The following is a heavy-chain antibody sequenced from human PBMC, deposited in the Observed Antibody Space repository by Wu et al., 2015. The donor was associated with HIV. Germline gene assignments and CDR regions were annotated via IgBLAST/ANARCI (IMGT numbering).Heavy chain of an antibody. J-gene: IGHJ6*02. CDR2: MNPNSGNT. V-gene: IGHV1-8*01. CDR1: GYTFTSYD. CDR3: ARAVTDLLWFGSYYYYYGMDV. Sequence: QVQLVQSGAEVKKPGASVKVSCKASGYTFTSYDINWVRQATGQGLEWMGWMNPNSGNTGYAQKFQGRVTMTRNTSISTAYMELSSLRSEDTAVYYCARAVTDLLWFGSYYYYYGMDVWAKGPRSPSP. D-gene: IGHD3-10*01.